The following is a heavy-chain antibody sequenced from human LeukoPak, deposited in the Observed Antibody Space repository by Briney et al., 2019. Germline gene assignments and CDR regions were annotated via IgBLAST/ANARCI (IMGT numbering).Heavy chain of an antibody. Sequence: GESLKISCKGSGYSFTSYWISWVRQMPGKGLEWMGRIDPSDSYTNYSPPFQGHVTISADKSISTAYLQWSSLKASDTAMYYCARRLTYDSRAYYCLDYWGQGTLVTVSS. CDR2: IDPSDSYT. J-gene: IGHJ4*02. D-gene: IGHD3-22*01. CDR3: ARRLTYDSRAYYCLDY. CDR1: GYSFTSYW. V-gene: IGHV5-10-1*01.